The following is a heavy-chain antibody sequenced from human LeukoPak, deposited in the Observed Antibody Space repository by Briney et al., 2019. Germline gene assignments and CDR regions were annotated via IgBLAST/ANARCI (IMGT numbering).Heavy chain of an antibody. V-gene: IGHV4-59*01. D-gene: IGHD6-6*01. CDR3: ARDLVYGY. CDR1: GSSISSYY. Sequence: SETLSLTCTVSGSSISSYYWSWIRQPPGKGLEWIGYIYYSGSTNYNPSLKSRVTISVDTSKNQFSLKLSSVTAADTAVYYCARDLVYGYWGQGTLVTVSS. J-gene: IGHJ4*02. CDR2: IYYSGST.